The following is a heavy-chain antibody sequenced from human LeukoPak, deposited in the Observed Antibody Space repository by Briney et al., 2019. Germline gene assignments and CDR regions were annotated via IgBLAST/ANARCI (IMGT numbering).Heavy chain of an antibody. Sequence: GGSLRLSCAASGFTFSSYAMSWVRQAPGKGLEWVSAISGSGGSTYYADSVKGRFTISRDNSKNTLYLQMNSLRAEDTAVYYCARDWAAAGIRYWGQGTLVTVSS. D-gene: IGHD6-13*01. V-gene: IGHV3-23*01. CDR2: ISGSGGST. CDR1: GFTFSSYA. CDR3: ARDWAAAGIRY. J-gene: IGHJ4*02.